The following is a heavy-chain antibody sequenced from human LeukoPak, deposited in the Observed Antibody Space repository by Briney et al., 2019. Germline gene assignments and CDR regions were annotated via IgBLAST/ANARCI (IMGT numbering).Heavy chain of an antibody. Sequence: SETLSLTCTVSGGSISSSSAYWGWIRQPPGKGLEWIGSIYYSKNTYYNPSLKSRVTISADTSKNQFSLTLGSVSATDTAVYYCASPRGFSYGYFDYWGQGTLVTVSS. D-gene: IGHD5-18*01. V-gene: IGHV4-39*01. CDR3: ASPRGFSYGYFDY. J-gene: IGHJ4*02. CDR1: GGSISSSSAY. CDR2: IYYSKNT.